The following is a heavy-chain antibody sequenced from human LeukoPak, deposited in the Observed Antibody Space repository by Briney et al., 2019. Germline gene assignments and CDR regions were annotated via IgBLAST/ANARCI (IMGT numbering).Heavy chain of an antibody. Sequence: PSETLSLTCTVSGGXISSYYWSWIRQPPGKGLEWIGYIHYSGSTKYNPSLKSRVTISVDTSKNQFSLKLSSVTAADTAVYYCARPSGNYAADAFDIWGQGTMVTVSS. J-gene: IGHJ3*02. D-gene: IGHD1-26*01. CDR2: IHYSGST. CDR3: ARPSGNYAADAFDI. CDR1: GGXISSYY. V-gene: IGHV4-59*08.